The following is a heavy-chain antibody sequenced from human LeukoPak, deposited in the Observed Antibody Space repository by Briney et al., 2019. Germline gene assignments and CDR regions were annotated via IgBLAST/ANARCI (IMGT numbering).Heavy chain of an antibody. CDR2: IYYSGNT. CDR3: ARHERAARPRDY. CDR1: GGSISSSGYY. D-gene: IGHD6-6*01. Sequence: SETLSLTCTVSGGSISSSGYYWGWIRQPPGKGQEWIGSIYYSGNTYYNPSLKGRVTMSVDTSKKQFSLNLSSVTAADTAVYYCARHERAARPRDYWGQGALVTVSS. J-gene: IGHJ4*02. V-gene: IGHV4-39*01.